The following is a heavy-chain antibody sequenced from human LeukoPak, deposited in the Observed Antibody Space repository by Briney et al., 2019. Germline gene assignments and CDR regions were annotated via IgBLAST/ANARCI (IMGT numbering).Heavy chain of an antibody. Sequence: PGGSLRLSCAASGFTFSSYAMSGVGQARGKGVEGVSAISGSGGSTYYADSVKGRFTISRDNSKNTLYLQMNSLRAEDTAVYYCAKLGPAALPHDAFDIWGQGTMVTVSS. J-gene: IGHJ3*02. D-gene: IGHD2-2*01. CDR2: ISGSGGST. CDR1: GFTFSSYA. CDR3: AKLGPAALPHDAFDI. V-gene: IGHV3-23*01.